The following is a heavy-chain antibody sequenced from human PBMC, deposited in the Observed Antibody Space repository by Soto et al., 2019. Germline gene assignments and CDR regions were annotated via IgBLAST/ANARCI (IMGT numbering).Heavy chain of an antibody. D-gene: IGHD5-18*01. CDR1: GGSFSGYY. J-gene: IGHJ6*02. CDR2: INHSGST. V-gene: IGHV4-34*01. Sequence: SETLSLTCAVYGGSFSGYYWSWIRQPPGKGLEWIGEINHSGSTNYNPSLKSRVTISVDTSKNQFSLKLSSVTAADTAVYYCARGRRRDTAMVRYYYYYGMDVWGQGNTVTVSS. CDR3: ARGRRRDTAMVRYYYYYGMDV.